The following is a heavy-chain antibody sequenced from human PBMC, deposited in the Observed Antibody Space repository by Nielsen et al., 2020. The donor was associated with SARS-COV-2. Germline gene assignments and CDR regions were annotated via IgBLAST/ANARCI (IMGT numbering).Heavy chain of an antibody. CDR3: ARDTRAFDI. Sequence: ESLKISCVASGFTFSAYNMNWVRQAPGKGLEWISYISTGSSTKYYADSVKGRFTISRDNGKNSLYLQMNSLRVDDTAVYYCARDTRAFDIWGLGTMVAVSS. D-gene: IGHD2-15*01. V-gene: IGHV3-48*01. CDR1: GFTFSAYN. J-gene: IGHJ3*02. CDR2: ISTGSSTK.